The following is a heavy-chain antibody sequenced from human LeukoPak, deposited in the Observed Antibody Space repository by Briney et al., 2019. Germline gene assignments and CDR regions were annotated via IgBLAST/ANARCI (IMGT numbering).Heavy chain of an antibody. D-gene: IGHD2-2*02. V-gene: IGHV3-30*18. CDR1: GFTFSSYG. Sequence: GRSLRLSCAASGFTFSSYGMHWVRQVPGKGLEWVAVISYDGSNKYYADSVKGRFTISRDNSKNTLYLQMNSLRAEDTAVYYCAKVRYCSSTSCYSFDYWGQGTLVTVSS. CDR3: AKVRYCSSTSCYSFDY. J-gene: IGHJ4*02. CDR2: ISYDGSNK.